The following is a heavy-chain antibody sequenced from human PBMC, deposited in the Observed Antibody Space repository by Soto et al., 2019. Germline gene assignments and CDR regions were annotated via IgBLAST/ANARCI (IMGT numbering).Heavy chain of an antibody. Sequence: ESWGGLAQPGRSLRLSCVASGFTFDDHGMHWVRQIPGRGLEWVSGISWNSGSIGYAESVKGRFTIFRDNAKNSLYLEMNSLRQEDTALYYCVRDTSSGWHLKDHWGQGVQVSVSS. D-gene: IGHD3-9*01. V-gene: IGHV3-9*01. CDR1: GFTFDDHG. CDR2: ISWNSGSI. CDR3: VRDTSSGWHLKDH. J-gene: IGHJ4*02.